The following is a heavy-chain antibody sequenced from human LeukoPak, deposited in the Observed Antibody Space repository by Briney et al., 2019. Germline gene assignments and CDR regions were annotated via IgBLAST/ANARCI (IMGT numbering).Heavy chain of an antibody. Sequence: PGGSLRLSCAASGFTFSDYCMSWIRQAPGKGLEWVSYISSSGSTIYYADSVKGRFTISRDNAKNSLYLQMNSLRAEDTTVYYCARDPAHYDILTGYYWGQGTLVTVSS. CDR1: GFTFSDYC. D-gene: IGHD3-9*01. CDR3: ARDPAHYDILTGYY. CDR2: ISSSGSTI. V-gene: IGHV3-11*01. J-gene: IGHJ4*02.